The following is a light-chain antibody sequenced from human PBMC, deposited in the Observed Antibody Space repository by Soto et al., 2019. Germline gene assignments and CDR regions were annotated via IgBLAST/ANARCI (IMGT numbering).Light chain of an antibody. V-gene: IGKV3-11*01. CDR3: QQRSNWIT. CDR2: DAS. J-gene: IGKJ5*01. Sequence: IVLTQSPATLSLFPGERATLSCRASQSVSSYLAWYQQKPGQAPRLLLYDASNRATGIPARFSGSGSGTDFTLTISSLEPEDFAVYYCQQRSNWITFGQGTRLEIE. CDR1: QSVSSY.